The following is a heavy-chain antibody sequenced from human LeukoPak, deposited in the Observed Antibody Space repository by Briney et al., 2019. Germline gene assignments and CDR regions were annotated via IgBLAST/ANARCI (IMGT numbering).Heavy chain of an antibody. V-gene: IGHV1-18*01. Sequence: GASVKVSCKASGYTFTSYGISWVRQAPGQGLEWMGWISAYNGNTNYAQKLQGRVTMTTDTSTSTAYMELRSLRSDDAAVYYCARDMLTMVRGVVVFDYWGQGTLVTVSS. J-gene: IGHJ4*02. CDR3: ARDMLTMVRGVVVFDY. D-gene: IGHD3-10*01. CDR1: GYTFTSYG. CDR2: ISAYNGNT.